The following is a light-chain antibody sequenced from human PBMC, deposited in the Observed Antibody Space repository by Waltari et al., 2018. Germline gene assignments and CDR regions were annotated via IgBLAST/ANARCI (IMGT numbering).Light chain of an antibody. CDR2: KAN. V-gene: IGLV8-61*01. J-gene: IGLJ3*02. CDR1: SGPLSTTSY. Sequence: QTVVTQEPSLSVSPGGTVTLTCALSSGPLSTTSYATWYQQTPGQAPRTLVYKANARSSGVPARFSGSILGNTAALTITGAQADDESDYYCALYMGSGIWVFGGGTRLTVL. CDR3: ALYMGSGIWV.